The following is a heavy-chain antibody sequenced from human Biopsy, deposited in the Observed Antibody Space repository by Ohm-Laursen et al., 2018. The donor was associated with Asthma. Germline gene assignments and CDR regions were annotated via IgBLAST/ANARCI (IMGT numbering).Heavy chain of an antibody. J-gene: IGHJ4*02. D-gene: IGHD2-15*01. CDR1: GFTFSSYA. CDR2: VSGSGGNT. V-gene: IGHV3-23*01. CDR3: AKGGGDIVVVISATTLDY. Sequence: LSLTCAASGFTFSSYAMNWVRQAPGKGLEWVSTVSGSGGNTYYADSVKGRFTISRDNSKNTLYLQMNSLRAEDTAVYYCAKGGGDIVVVISATTLDYWGQGALVTVSS.